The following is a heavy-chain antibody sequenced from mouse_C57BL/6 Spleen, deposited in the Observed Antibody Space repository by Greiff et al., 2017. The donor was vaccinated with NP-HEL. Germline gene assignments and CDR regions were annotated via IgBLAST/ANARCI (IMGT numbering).Heavy chain of an antibody. CDR1: GYTFTTYP. V-gene: IGHV1-47*01. CDR3: ARIYDGYSAWFAY. J-gene: IGHJ3*01. D-gene: IGHD2-3*01. CDR2: FHPYNDDT. Sequence: VKLMESGAELVKPGASVKMSCKASGYTFTTYPIEWMKQNHGKSLEWIGNFHPYNDDTKYNEKFKGKATLTVEKSSSTVYLELSRLTSDDSAVYYCARIYDGYSAWFAYWGQGTLVTVSA.